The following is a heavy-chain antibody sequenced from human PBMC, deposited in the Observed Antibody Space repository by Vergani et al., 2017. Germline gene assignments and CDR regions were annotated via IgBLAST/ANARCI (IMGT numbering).Heavy chain of an antibody. Sequence: EVQLVESGGGLVQPGGSLRLSCAASGFTFSSYEMNWVRQAPGKGLEWVSYISSSGGSTYYADSVKGRFTISRDNSKNTLYLQMNSLRAEDTAVYYCAKGDSIAVAGLVDYWGQGTLVTVSS. V-gene: IGHV3-48*03. J-gene: IGHJ4*02. CDR3: AKGDSIAVAGLVDY. D-gene: IGHD6-19*01. CDR2: ISSSGGST. CDR1: GFTFSSYE.